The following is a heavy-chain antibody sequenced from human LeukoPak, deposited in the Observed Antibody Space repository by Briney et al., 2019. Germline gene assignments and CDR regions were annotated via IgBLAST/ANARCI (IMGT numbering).Heavy chain of an antibody. D-gene: IGHD2-2*01. CDR1: GDSVSSNSAA. V-gene: IGHV6-1*01. J-gene: IGHJ3*02. CDR3: ARDLSPYCSSTSCYSDAFDI. CDR2: TYYRSTWYN. Sequence: SQTSSLAWAIYGDSVSSNSAAWNWIRQSPSRGLEWLGRTYYRSTWYNDYAVSVRSRITINPDTSKNQFSLQLNSVTPEDTAVYYCARDLSPYCSSTSCYSDAFDIWGQGTMVTVSS.